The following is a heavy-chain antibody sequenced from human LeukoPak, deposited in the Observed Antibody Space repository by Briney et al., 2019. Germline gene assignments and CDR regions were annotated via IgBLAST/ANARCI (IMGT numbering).Heavy chain of an antibody. Sequence: SETLSLTCSVSGGAIISYYWSWIRQPAGKGPEWIGRIYPTGNTDYNPSLKTRVTMSTDLSKKQFTLRLRSVTAADTAVYYCARLKFYDSTGYSPGYYMDVWGKGTAVTVSS. J-gene: IGHJ6*03. CDR3: ARLKFYDSTGYSPGYYMDV. V-gene: IGHV4-4*07. D-gene: IGHD3-22*01. CDR2: IYPTGNT. CDR1: GGAIISYY.